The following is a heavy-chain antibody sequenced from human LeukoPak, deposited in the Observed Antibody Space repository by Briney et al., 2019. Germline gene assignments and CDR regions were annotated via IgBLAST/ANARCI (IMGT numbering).Heavy chain of an antibody. CDR1: GYSISSGYY. Sequence: SETLSLTCSVSGYSISSGYYWGWIRQPPGKGLEWIGSIYHSGSTYYNPSLKSRVTISIDTSKNQFSLKLRSVTAADTAVYYCARRTTYVGWLPSESPSCFDYWGQGTLVTVSS. CDR3: ARRTTYVGWLPSESPSCFDY. D-gene: IGHD5-12*01. CDR2: IYHSGST. J-gene: IGHJ4*02. V-gene: IGHV4-38-2*02.